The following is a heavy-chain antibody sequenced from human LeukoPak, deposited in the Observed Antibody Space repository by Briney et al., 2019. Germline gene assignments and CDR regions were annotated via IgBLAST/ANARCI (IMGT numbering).Heavy chain of an antibody. D-gene: IGHD6-13*01. CDR2: INPNSGGT. CDR1: GYTFTGYY. V-gene: IGHV1-2*06. J-gene: IGHJ4*02. Sequence: ALVKVSCKASGYTFTGYYMHWVRQAPGQGLEWMGRINPNSGGTNYAQKFQGRVTMTRDTSISTAYMELSRLRSDDTAVYYCARDPRGPAADSADYWGQGTLVTVSS. CDR3: ARDPRGPAADSADY.